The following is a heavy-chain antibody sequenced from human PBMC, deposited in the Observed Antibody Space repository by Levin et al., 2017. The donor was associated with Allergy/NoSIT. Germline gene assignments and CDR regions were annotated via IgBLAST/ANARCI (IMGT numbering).Heavy chain of an antibody. CDR3: AKDNEEWLPHFEV. CDR1: GFLFAGYP. CDR2: ITDRGTGA. J-gene: IGHJ4*02. Sequence: PGGSLRLSCAASGFLFAGYPMSWVRQAPGKGLEWVASITDRGTGAYYADSVKGRFTISRDNSKKALYLQMASLRLEDTAVYYCAKDNEEWLPHFEVWGQGALVTVSS. D-gene: IGHD6-19*01. V-gene: IGHV3-23*01.